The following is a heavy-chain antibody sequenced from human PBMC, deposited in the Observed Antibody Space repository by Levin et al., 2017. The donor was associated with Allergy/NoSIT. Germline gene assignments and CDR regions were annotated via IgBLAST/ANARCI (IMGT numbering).Heavy chain of an antibody. J-gene: IGHJ4*02. CDR3: ARADLGYCGGFSCYCHY. CDR1: GYTFTNYD. CDR2: MNPNSGNT. V-gene: IGHV1-8*01. Sequence: EASVKVSCKTSGYTFTNYDINWVRQATGQGLEWMGWMNPNSGNTGYAQKFQGRVTLTRNTPISTAYMELSSLRSEDTAVYYCARADLGYCGGFSCYCHYWGQGTLVTVSS. D-gene: IGHD2-15*01.